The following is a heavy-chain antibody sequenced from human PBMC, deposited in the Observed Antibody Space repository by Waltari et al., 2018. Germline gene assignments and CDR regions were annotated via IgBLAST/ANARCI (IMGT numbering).Heavy chain of an antibody. V-gene: IGHV3-30*02. Sequence: QVQLVESGGGVVQPGGSLRLSCAASGFTFSSYGMHWVRQAPGKGLEWVAFIRYDGSNKYYADSVKGRFTISRDNSKNTLYLQMNSLRAEDTAVYYCAKDWGSIAVAGTALDYWGQGTLVTVSS. J-gene: IGHJ4*02. CDR2: IRYDGSNK. CDR1: GFTFSSYG. CDR3: AKDWGSIAVAGTALDY. D-gene: IGHD6-19*01.